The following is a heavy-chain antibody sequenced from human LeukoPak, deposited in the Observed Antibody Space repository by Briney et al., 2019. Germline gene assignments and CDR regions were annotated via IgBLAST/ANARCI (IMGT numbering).Heavy chain of an antibody. D-gene: IGHD1-26*01. CDR2: IYYSGST. Sequence: SETLSLTCTVSGGSISSYYWSWIRQPPGKGLEWIGYIYYSGSTNYNPSLKSRVTISVDMSKNQFSLKLSSVTAADTAVYYCARRGSYYGPFDYWGQGTLVTVSS. CDR1: GGSISSYY. J-gene: IGHJ4*02. V-gene: IGHV4-59*08. CDR3: ARRGSYYGPFDY.